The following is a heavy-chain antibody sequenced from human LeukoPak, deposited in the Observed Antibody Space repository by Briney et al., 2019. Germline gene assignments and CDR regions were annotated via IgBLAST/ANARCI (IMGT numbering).Heavy chain of an antibody. CDR2: VNSVGSNT. CDR3: ASGDWIDY. D-gene: IGHD2-21*02. V-gene: IGHV3-74*01. J-gene: IGHJ4*02. Sequence: GGSLRLSCVASGFTFSSFWMHWVRQAPGKGLVWVSRVNSVGSNTFYADSVKGRFTISRDNAKNTLYLQMNSLRDEDTAVYYCASGDWIDYWGQGTLVTVSS. CDR1: GFTFSSFW.